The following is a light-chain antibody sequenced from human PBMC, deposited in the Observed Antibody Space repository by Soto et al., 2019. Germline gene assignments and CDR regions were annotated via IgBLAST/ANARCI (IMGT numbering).Light chain of an antibody. Sequence: QSVLTQPASVSGSPGQSITISCTGTSSEVGGYNYDSWYQQHPGKAPKFMIYDVSNRPSGVSNRFSGSKSGNTASLTISGLQAEDEADYYCCSYTTSNTRQIVFGTGTKVTVL. CDR3: CSYTTSNTRQIV. CDR2: DVS. CDR1: SSEVGGYNY. J-gene: IGLJ1*01. V-gene: IGLV2-14*01.